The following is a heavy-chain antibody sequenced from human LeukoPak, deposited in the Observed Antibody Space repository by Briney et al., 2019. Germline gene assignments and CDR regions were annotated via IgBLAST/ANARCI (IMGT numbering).Heavy chain of an antibody. CDR1: GGSISSGDYY. V-gene: IGHV4-30-4*01. Sequence: SETLSLTCTVSGGSISSGDYYWSWIRQPPGKGLEWIGYIYYGGSTYYNPSLKSRVTISVDTSKNQFSLKLSSVTAADTAVYYCARGQHDGLGYWGQGTLVTVPS. J-gene: IGHJ4*02. CDR2: IYYGGST. CDR3: ARGQHDGLGY. D-gene: IGHD1-1*01.